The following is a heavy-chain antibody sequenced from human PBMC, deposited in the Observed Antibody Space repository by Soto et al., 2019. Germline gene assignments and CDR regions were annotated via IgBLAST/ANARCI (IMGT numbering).Heavy chain of an antibody. CDR3: AASRYYYDSSGYSTTSGPFDY. V-gene: IGHV3-30-3*01. CDR2: ISYDGSNK. CDR1: GFTFSSYA. D-gene: IGHD3-22*01. J-gene: IGHJ4*02. Sequence: LRLSCAASGFTFSSYAMHWVRQAPGKGLEWVAVISYDGSNKYYADSVKGRFTISRDNSKNTLYLQMNSLRAEDTAVYYCAASRYYYDSSGYSTTSGPFDYWGQGTLVTVSS.